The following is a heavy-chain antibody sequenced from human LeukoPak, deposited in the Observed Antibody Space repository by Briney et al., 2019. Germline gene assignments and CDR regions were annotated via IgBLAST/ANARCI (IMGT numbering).Heavy chain of an antibody. CDR1: GYTFASYA. CDR2: INTNTGNP. V-gene: IGHV7-4-1*02. CDR3: ATSSIAAADIFDY. J-gene: IGHJ4*02. D-gene: IGHD6-13*01. Sequence: ASVKVSCKASGYTFASYAMNWVRQAPGQGLEWMGWINTNTGNPTYAQGFTGRFVFSLDTSVSTAYLQISSLKAEDTAVYYCATSSIAAADIFDYWGQGTLVTVSP.